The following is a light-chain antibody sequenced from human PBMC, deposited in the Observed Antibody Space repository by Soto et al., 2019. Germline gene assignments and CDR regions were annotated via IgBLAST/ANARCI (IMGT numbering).Light chain of an antibody. CDR1: KLGDKY. V-gene: IGLV3-1*01. J-gene: IGLJ1*01. CDR2: QDS. Sequence: SYELTQPPSVSVSPGQTASITCSGDKLGDKYACWYQQKPGQSPVLVIYQDSKRPSGIPERSSGSNPGNTATLTISGTQAMDEADYYCQAWDSSTGVFGTGTKLTVL. CDR3: QAWDSSTGV.